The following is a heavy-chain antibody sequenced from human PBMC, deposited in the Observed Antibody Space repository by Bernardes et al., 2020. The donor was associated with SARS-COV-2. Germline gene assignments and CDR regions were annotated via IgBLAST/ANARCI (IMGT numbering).Heavy chain of an antibody. CDR2: INPDGSTT. CDR1: GFTFRTYW. CDR3: ARSAFISGTGYYIDY. V-gene: IGHV3-74*01. Sequence: GGSLRLSCAASGFTFRTYWMHWVRQVPGKGLVWVSRINPDGSTTDYADSVRGRFTISRDNAKNTLFLQMNGLRAEDTSLYYCARSAFISGTGYYIDYWPQGTLVTVSS. D-gene: IGHD3-3*02. J-gene: IGHJ4*02.